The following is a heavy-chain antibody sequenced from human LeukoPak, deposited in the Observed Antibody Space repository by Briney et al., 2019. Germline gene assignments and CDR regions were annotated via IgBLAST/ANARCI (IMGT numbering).Heavy chain of an antibody. CDR1: GFTFINAW. J-gene: IGHJ4*02. D-gene: IGHD1-26*01. CDR2: IKAKAHGGTI. CDR3: TTDGVGVEGATYDN. V-gene: IGHV3-15*01. Sequence: PGGSLRLSCAASGFTFINAWMAWVRQAPGKGLEWVGRIKAKAHGGTIEYAAPVKGRFTISRGDSKNTLYLQMNSLKTEDTAVYYCTTDGVGVEGATYDNWGQGTLVSVSS.